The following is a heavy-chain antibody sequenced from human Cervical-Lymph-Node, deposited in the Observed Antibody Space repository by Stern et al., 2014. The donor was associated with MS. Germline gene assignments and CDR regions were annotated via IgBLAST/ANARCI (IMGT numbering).Heavy chain of an antibody. D-gene: IGHD6-13*01. CDR3: VADPNGSSWFGY. J-gene: IGHJ4*02. CDR1: GFVLTNYA. Sequence: VQLVQSGSDLKKPGASVKVSCKASGFVLTNYAVNWVRQAPGQGLEWMGWIDTNTGNPTYAPDLAGRFVFSLDTSTSTLYLQIRSLKAEDTALYYCVADPNGSSWFGYWGQGTLVTVSS. V-gene: IGHV7-4-1*02. CDR2: IDTNTGNP.